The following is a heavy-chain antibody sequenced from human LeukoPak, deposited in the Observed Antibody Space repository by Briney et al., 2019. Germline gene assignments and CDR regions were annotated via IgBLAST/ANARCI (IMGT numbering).Heavy chain of an antibody. CDR3: AKDRRSGYSSGFDY. Sequence: LGGSLRLSCAASGFTFSIYAMSWVRQAPGKGLEWVSGISGSGDSAYYADSVKGRFTISRDNSKNTLFLQMESLRAEDTAVYHCAKDRRSGYSSGFDYWGQGTLVTVSS. D-gene: IGHD6-19*01. CDR1: GFTFSIYA. J-gene: IGHJ4*02. V-gene: IGHV3-23*01. CDR2: ISGSGDSA.